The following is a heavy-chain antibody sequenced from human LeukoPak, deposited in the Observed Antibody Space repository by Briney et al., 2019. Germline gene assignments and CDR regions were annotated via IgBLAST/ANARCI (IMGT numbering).Heavy chain of an antibody. CDR3: GRETDFGVVTN. J-gene: IGHJ4*02. D-gene: IGHD3-3*01. CDR1: GDIVSSNGAS. V-gene: IGHV6-1*01. CDR2: TYYRSQQWHS. Sequence: SQTLSLTCAISGDIVSSNGASWNWIRQSPSRDLEWLGRTYYRSQQWHSDYAPSVKGRITLNADTSKNQFSLQLNSMTPEDTAVYYCGRETDFGVVTNWGQGTLVTVSS.